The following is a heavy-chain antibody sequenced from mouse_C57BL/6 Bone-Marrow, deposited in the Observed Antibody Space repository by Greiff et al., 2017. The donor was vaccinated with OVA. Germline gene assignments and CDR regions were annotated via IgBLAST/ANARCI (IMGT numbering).Heavy chain of an antibody. CDR2: IDPSDSYT. Sequence: QVQLQQPGAELVKPGASVKLSCKASGYTFTSYWMQWVKQRPGQGLEWIGEIDPSDSYTNYNQKFKGKATVTVDTSSSTAYMQLSSLTSEDSAVYYCAREYYGSSWYFDVWGTGTTVTVSS. J-gene: IGHJ1*03. CDR1: GYTFTSYW. V-gene: IGHV1-50*01. D-gene: IGHD1-1*01. CDR3: AREYYGSSWYFDV.